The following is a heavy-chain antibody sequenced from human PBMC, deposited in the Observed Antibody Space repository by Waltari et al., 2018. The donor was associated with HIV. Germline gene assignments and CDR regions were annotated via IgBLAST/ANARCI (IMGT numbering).Heavy chain of an antibody. J-gene: IGHJ4*02. V-gene: IGHV1-46*01. CDR3: VREGAAAGVGTLLDY. CDR1: GYTFTSYY. CDR2: INPSGGST. Sequence: QVQLVQSGAEVKKPGASVKVSCKASGYTFTSYYMHWVRQAPGQGLEWMGIINPSGGSTSYAQKFQGRVTMTRDTSTSTVYMELSSLRSEDTAVYYCVREGAAAGVGTLLDYWGQGTLVTVSS. D-gene: IGHD6-13*01.